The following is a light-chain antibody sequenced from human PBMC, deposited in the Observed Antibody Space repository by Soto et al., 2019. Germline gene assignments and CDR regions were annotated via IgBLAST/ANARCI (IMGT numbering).Light chain of an antibody. CDR3: LQVYSFPRT. Sequence: DIQMTQSPSTLSASVGDTVTVTCRASQSVSGWLAWYQQKPGEAPKLLIYDVSSLQSGVPSRFSGSGSGTEFILTINILQPEDFASYFCLQVYSFPRTFGLGTKVDI. V-gene: IGKV1-5*01. CDR1: QSVSGW. CDR2: DVS. J-gene: IGKJ1*01.